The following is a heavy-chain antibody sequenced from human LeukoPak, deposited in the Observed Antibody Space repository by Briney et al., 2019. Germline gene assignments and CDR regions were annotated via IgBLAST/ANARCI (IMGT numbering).Heavy chain of an antibody. V-gene: IGHV1-24*01. CDR2: FDPEDGET. CDR3: ATSLAYCGGDCHYFDY. J-gene: IGHJ4*02. CDR1: GYTLTELS. Sequence: GASVKLSCKVSGYTLTELSMHWVRQGLGKGLEWMGGFDPEDGETIYAQKFQGRVTMTEDTSTDTAYMELSSLRSEDTAVYYCATSLAYCGGDCHYFDYWGQGTLVTVSS. D-gene: IGHD2-21*02.